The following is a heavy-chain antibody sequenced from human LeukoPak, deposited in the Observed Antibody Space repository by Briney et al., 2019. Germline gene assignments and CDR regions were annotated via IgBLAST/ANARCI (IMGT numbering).Heavy chain of an antibody. Sequence: PGGSLRLSCAASGFTVSSNYMSWVRQAPGKGLEWVSVIYSGGSTYYADSVKGRFTIPRDNSKNTLYLQMNSLRAEDTAVYYCARSREGNYFDYWGQGTLVTVSS. CDR2: IYSGGST. CDR1: GFTVSSNY. V-gene: IGHV3-53*01. J-gene: IGHJ4*02. CDR3: ARSREGNYFDY.